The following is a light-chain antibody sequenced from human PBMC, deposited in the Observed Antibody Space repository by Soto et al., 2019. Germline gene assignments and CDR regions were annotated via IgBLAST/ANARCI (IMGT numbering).Light chain of an antibody. CDR2: GAS. CDR1: QGISIW. V-gene: IGKV1-12*01. CDR3: QQAYSFPIT. J-gene: IGKJ5*01. Sequence: DIQMAQAPSSLSASVGDRVSISCRASQGISIWLAWYQHKPGRTPELLIHGASRLQSGVPARFSGSGSGTDFTLSINSLQPEDFATYYCQQAYSFPITFGQGTRLEIK.